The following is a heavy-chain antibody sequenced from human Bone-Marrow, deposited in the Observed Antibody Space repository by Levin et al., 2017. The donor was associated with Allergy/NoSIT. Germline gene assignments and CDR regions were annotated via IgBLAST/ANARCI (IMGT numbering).Heavy chain of an antibody. CDR2: ISSNGGST. CDR1: GFTFSSYA. Sequence: GGSLRLSCSASGFTFSSYAMHWVRQAPGKGLEYVSAISSNGGSTYYADSVKGRFTISRDNSKNTLFLQMRSLRAEDTAIYYCIKDMGYCGSTSCYPHTFDIWGQGTMVTVSS. CDR3: IKDMGYCGSTSCYPHTFDI. V-gene: IGHV3-64D*06. D-gene: IGHD2-2*01. J-gene: IGHJ3*02.